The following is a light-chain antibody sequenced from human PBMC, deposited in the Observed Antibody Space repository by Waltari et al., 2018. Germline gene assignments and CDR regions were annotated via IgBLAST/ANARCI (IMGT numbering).Light chain of an antibody. V-gene: IGLV2-23*01. Sequence: QSALTQPASVSASPGQSMPISCTGTSRAVGNYILVPWYQQHPGKAPKLMIYEDTKRPSGVSNRFSGSKSGNTASLTISGLQAEDEADYFCSSYAGSSTLVFGGGTKLTVL. CDR2: EDT. CDR3: SSYAGSSTLV. CDR1: SRAVGNYIL. J-gene: IGLJ3*02.